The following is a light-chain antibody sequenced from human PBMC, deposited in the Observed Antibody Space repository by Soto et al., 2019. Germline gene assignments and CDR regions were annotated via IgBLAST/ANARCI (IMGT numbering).Light chain of an antibody. CDR3: QQYNNWSSIT. J-gene: IGKJ5*01. CDR1: QSVSSN. V-gene: IGKV3-15*01. CDR2: GAS. Sequence: EIVMTQSPATLSVSPGDRATLSCRASQSVSSNLGWYQHRPGQAPRLLIYGASTRATGIPARFSGSGSGTEVTLTIISLQSEDSAVYYCQQYNNWSSITFGQGTRLEIK.